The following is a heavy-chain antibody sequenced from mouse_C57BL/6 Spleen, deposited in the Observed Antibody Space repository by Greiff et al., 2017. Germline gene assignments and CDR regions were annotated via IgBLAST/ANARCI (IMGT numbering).Heavy chain of an antibody. CDR3: AREGYYDYPAWFAY. CDR2: LNPKYGGT. D-gene: IGHD2-4*01. Sequence: EVQLQQSGPELVKPGASVKISCKASGYTFTDYYMNWVQQCHGKSFEWIGDLNPKYGGTSHNQKFKGKATLTVYKSSRTAYMELRSLTSEDSAVYYCAREGYYDYPAWFAYWGQGTLVTDSA. CDR1: GYTFTDYY. J-gene: IGHJ3*01. V-gene: IGHV1-26*01.